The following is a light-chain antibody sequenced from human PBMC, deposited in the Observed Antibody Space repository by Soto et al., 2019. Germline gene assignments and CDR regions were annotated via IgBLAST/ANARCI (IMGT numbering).Light chain of an antibody. CDR1: SSDVGSYNL. V-gene: IGLV2-23*01. CDR3: CSYAGSSTYV. J-gene: IGLJ1*01. Sequence: QSVLTQPASVSGSPGQSITISCTGTSSDVGSYNLVSWHQQHPGKAPKLMIYEGSKRPSGVSNRFSGSKSGNTASLTISVLQAEDEADYYCCSYAGSSTYVFGTGTKVTVL. CDR2: EGS.